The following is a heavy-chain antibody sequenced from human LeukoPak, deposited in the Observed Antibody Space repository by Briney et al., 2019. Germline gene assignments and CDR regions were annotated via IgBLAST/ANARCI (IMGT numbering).Heavy chain of an antibody. V-gene: IGHV3-74*03. J-gene: IGHJ4*02. CDR3: VRDETLWTLDW. Sequence: GGSLSLSCTASGFTFSGHWIHWVRQAPGMGLVWVSRINERGTDSMYAESVKGRFTISRDNAKNTVYLQMNSLRAEDTAVYYCVRDETLWTLDWWGQGTLVSVSS. D-gene: IGHD1-1*01. CDR2: INERGTDS. CDR1: GFTFSGHW.